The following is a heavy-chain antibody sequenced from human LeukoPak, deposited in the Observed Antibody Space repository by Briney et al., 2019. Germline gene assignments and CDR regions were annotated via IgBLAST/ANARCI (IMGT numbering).Heavy chain of an antibody. CDR1: GGSITTYY. V-gene: IGHV4-59*01. CDR2: IYYSGIT. CDR3: ARGSGWYPH. J-gene: IGHJ1*01. D-gene: IGHD6-19*01. Sequence: SETLSLTCTVSGGSITTYYWSWIRQPPGKGLEWIGFIYYSGITNYNPSPKSRVTISVDTSKNQCSLMLTSVTAADTAVYYCARGSGWYPHWGQGTLVTVSS.